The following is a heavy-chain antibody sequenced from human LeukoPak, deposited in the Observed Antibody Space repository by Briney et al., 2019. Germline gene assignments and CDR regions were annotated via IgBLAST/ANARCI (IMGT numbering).Heavy chain of an antibody. Sequence: GGSLRLSCAASGFTFSSYSMNLVRQAPGKGLEWVSSISSSSSYIYYADSVKGRFTISRDNAKNSLYLQMNSLRAEDTAVYYCARCTIFGVVISRAYYYGMDVWGQGTTVTVSS. V-gene: IGHV3-21*01. CDR3: ARCTIFGVVISRAYYYGMDV. CDR2: ISSSSSYI. J-gene: IGHJ6*02. CDR1: GFTFSSYS. D-gene: IGHD3-3*01.